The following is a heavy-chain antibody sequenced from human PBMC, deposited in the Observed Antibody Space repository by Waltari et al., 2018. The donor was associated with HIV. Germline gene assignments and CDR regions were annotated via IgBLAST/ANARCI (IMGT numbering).Heavy chain of an antibody. CDR2: IWYDGSKT. CDR1: GFTFNNYG. Sequence: QVQLVESGGGVVQPGGSLRLSCAASGFTFNNYGIHWVCQGPGKGREWVAVIWYDGSKTYYEGSVKGRFTISRDTSKNTVYLQMSSLRAEDTALYYCARDQEFMTTVTPLAYWGQGTPVTVSS. D-gene: IGHD4-4*01. J-gene: IGHJ4*02. V-gene: IGHV3-33*01. CDR3: ARDQEFMTTVTPLAY.